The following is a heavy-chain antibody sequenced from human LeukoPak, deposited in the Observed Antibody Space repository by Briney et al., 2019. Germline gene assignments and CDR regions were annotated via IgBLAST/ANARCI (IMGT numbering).Heavy chain of an antibody. CDR3: ARDSSDYYYYYYMDV. D-gene: IGHD2-21*02. CDR1: GFTFSSYW. J-gene: IGHJ6*03. Sequence: GGSLRLSCAASGFTFSSYWMHWVRQAPGKGLVWVSRINSDGSSTSYADSVKDRFTISRDNAKNTLYLQMNSLRAEDTAVYYCARDSSDYYYYYYMDVWSKGTTVTVSS. CDR2: INSDGSST. V-gene: IGHV3-74*01.